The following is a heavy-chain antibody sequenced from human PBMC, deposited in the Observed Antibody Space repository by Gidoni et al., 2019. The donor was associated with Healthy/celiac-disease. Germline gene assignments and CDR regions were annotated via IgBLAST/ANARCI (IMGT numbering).Heavy chain of an antibody. CDR2: IAYDGSNK. Sequence: QVQLVESGGGVVQPGRSLRLSCAASGFTFSRYGMHWVRQAPGKGLEWVAVIAYDGSNKYYADSVKGRFTISRDNSKNTLYLQMNSLRAEDTAVYYCAKAVYHDILTGSRSYYYYGMDVWGQGTTVTVSS. CDR3: AKAVYHDILTGSRSYYYYGMDV. D-gene: IGHD3-9*01. V-gene: IGHV3-30*18. CDR1: GFTFSRYG. J-gene: IGHJ6*02.